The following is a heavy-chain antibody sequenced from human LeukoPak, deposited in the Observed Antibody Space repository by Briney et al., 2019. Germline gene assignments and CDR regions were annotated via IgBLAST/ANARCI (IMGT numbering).Heavy chain of an antibody. CDR1: GASITSYY. CDR2: IHYSGST. CDR3: ARDPYYYDSSGYHSGY. V-gene: IGHV4-59*12. Sequence: SETLSLTCTVSGASITSYYWNWIRRPPGKGLEWIGYIHYSGSTNYNPSLKSRVTISVDTSKNQFSLKLSSVTAADTAVYYCARDPYYYDSSGYHSGYWGQGTLVTVSS. D-gene: IGHD3-22*01. J-gene: IGHJ4*02.